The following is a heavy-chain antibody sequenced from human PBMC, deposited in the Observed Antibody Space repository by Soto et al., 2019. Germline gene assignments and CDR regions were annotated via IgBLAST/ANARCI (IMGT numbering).Heavy chain of an antibody. J-gene: IGHJ5*02. CDR1: GGSINTYY. CDR3: ARDFTFIFDDFADMRWNFDP. V-gene: IGHV4-4*07. Sequence: PSETLSLTCTVTGGSINTYYWSWIRQSAGKGLEWIGRVYTTGSTNYNPPLKSRVTISVDTSRNQFSLSLRSVTAADTAVYYCARDFTFIFDDFADMRWNFDPWGQGTLATVSS. D-gene: IGHD3-3*02. CDR2: VYTTGST.